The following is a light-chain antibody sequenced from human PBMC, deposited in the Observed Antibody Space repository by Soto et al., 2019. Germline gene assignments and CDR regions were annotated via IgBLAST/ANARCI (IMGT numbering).Light chain of an antibody. CDR1: QGISNY. CDR3: QKYNSAPWT. Sequence: DIQMTQSPSSLSASVGDRVTNTCRASQGISNYLTWYQQQPGKVPKLLIYVGSTLQSGVPSRFSGRRSGTDFTLTISSLQPEDVATYYCQKYNSAPWTFGQGTKVEIK. J-gene: IGKJ1*01. V-gene: IGKV1-27*01. CDR2: VGS.